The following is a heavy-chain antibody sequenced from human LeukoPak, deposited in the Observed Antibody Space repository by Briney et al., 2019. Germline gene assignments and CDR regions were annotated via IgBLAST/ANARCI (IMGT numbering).Heavy chain of an antibody. CDR1: GYTFTSYG. J-gene: IGHJ4*02. CDR2: ISAYNGNT. CDR3: ARDRGLMTTVIRFDY. Sequence: ASVKVSCKASGYTFTSYGISWVRQAPGQGLEWIGWISAYNGNTNYAQKLQGRVTMTTDTSTSTAYMELRSLRSDDTAVYYCARDRGLMTTVIRFDYWGQGTLVTVSS. D-gene: IGHD4-11*01. V-gene: IGHV1-18*01.